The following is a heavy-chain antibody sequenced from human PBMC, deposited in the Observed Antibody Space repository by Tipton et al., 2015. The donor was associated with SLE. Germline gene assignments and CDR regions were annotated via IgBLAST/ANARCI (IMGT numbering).Heavy chain of an antibody. D-gene: IGHD3-22*01. CDR3: AREALYYYDSSGYFDY. CDR2: IYYSGST. CDR1: GGPISSSSYY. Sequence: TLSLTCTVSGGPISSSSYYWSWIRQPPGKGLEWIGYIYYSGSTNYNPSLKSRVTISVDTSKNQFSLKLSSVTAADTAVYYCAREALYYYDSSGYFDYWGQGTLVTVSS. V-gene: IGHV4-61*01. J-gene: IGHJ4*02.